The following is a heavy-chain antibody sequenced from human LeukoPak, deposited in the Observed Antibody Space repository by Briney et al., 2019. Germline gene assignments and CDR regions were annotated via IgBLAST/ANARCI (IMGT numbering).Heavy chain of an antibody. J-gene: IGHJ5*02. CDR2: IIPIFGTA. CDR1: GGTFSSYA. CDR3: ARVKSGDDILTGYYTSQYNWFDP. D-gene: IGHD3-9*01. Sequence: ASVKVSCKASGGTFSSYAISWVRQAPGQGLEWMGGIIPIFGTANYAQKFQGRVTITADESTSTAYMKLSSLRSEDTAVYYCARVKSGDDILTGYYTSQYNWFDPWGQGTLVTVSS. V-gene: IGHV1-69*13.